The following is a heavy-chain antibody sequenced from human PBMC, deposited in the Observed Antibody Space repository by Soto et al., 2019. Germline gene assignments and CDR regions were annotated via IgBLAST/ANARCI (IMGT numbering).Heavy chain of an antibody. CDR2: ISGRSSYI. V-gene: IGHV3-21*01. CDR3: ARETAVEGSGNYYNVIDY. D-gene: IGHD3-10*01. Sequence: LRLACAASGFTFSSYSMNWVRQAPGKGLEWVSSISGRSSYIYYADSVKGRFTISRDDAKNSLYLQMNSLRAEDTAVCYCARETAVEGSGNYYNVIDYWGQGTLVTVSS. J-gene: IGHJ4*02. CDR1: GFTFSSYS.